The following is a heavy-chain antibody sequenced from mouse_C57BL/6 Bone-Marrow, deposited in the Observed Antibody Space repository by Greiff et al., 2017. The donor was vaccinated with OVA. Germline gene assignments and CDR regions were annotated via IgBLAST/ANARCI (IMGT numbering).Heavy chain of an antibody. CDR1: GFNIKDDY. CDR2: IDPENGDT. V-gene: IGHV14-4*01. D-gene: IGHD1-1*01. J-gene: IGHJ2*01. CDR3: TTLITTVVAKGDFDY. Sequence: EVQLQESGAELVRPGASVKLSCTASGFNIKDDYMHWVKQRPEQGLEWIGWIDPENGDTEYASKFQGKATITADTSSNTAYLQLSSLTSEDTAVYYCTTLITTVVAKGDFDYWGQGTTLTVSS.